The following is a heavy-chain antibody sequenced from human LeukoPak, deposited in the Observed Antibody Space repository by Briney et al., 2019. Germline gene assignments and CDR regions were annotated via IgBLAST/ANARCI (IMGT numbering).Heavy chain of an antibody. D-gene: IGHD3-10*01. J-gene: IGHJ4*02. CDR2: IWYDGSNK. Sequence: GGSLRLSCAASGFTFSSHAMSWVRQAPGKGLEWVAVIWYDGSNKYYADSVKGRFTISRDNSKNTLYLQMNSLRAEDTAVYYCARDIPMVRGKDYWGQGTLVTVSS. CDR1: GFTFSSHA. V-gene: IGHV3-33*08. CDR3: ARDIPMVRGKDY.